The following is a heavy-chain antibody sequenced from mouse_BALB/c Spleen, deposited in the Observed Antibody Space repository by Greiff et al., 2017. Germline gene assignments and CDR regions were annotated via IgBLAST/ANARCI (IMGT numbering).Heavy chain of an antibody. J-gene: IGHJ3*01. CDR2: IYPGDGDT. D-gene: IGHD2-10*02. V-gene: IGHV1-87*01. Sequence: VQLQQSGAELARPGASVKLSCKASGYTFTSYWMQWVKQRPGQGLEWIGAIYPGDGDTRYTQKFKGKATLTADKSSSTAYMQLSSLASEDSAVYYCAREGPYGFAYWGQGTLVTVSA. CDR3: AREGPYGFAY. CDR1: GYTFTSYW.